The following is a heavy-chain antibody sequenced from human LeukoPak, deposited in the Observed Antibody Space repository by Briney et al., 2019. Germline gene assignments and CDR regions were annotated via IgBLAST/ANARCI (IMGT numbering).Heavy chain of an antibody. CDR2: IYHSGST. D-gene: IGHD6-19*01. J-gene: IGHJ5*02. CDR1: GYSISSGYY. Sequence: PSETLSLTCTVSGYSISSGYYWGWIRQPPGKGLEWIGSIYHSGSTYYNPSLKSRVTISVDTSKNQFSLKLSSVTAADTAVYYCARVWAGTWWFDPWGQGTLVTVSS. CDR3: ARVWAGTWWFDP. V-gene: IGHV4-38-2*02.